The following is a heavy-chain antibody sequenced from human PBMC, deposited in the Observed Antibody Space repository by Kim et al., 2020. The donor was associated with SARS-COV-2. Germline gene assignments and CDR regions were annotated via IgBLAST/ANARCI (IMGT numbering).Heavy chain of an antibody. D-gene: IGHD2-2*01. J-gene: IGHJ4*02. Sequence: DSVKGRFTISRDNAKNSLYLQMNSLRAEDTAVYYCARDFLYRVESTRFDYWGQGTLVTVSS. CDR3: ARDFLYRVESTRFDY. V-gene: IGHV3-7*03.